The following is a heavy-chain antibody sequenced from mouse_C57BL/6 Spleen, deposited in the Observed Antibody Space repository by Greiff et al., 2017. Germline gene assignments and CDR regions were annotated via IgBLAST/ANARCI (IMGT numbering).Heavy chain of an antibody. J-gene: IGHJ2*01. CDR1: GYTFTDYY. D-gene: IGHD2-12*01. CDR3: ARGDDGFDY. Sequence: EVKLVESGPVLVKPGASVKMSCKASGYTFTDYYMNWVKQSHGKSLEWIGVINPYNGGTSYNQKFKGKATLTVDKSSSTAYMELNSLTSEDSAVYYCARGDDGFDYWGQGTTLTASS. V-gene: IGHV1-19*01. CDR2: INPYNGGT.